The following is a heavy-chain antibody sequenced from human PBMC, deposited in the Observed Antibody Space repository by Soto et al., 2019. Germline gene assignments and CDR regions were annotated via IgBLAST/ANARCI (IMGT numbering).Heavy chain of an antibody. CDR2: INAGNGNT. CDR1: GYTFTSYA. J-gene: IGHJ4*02. D-gene: IGHD4-4*01. CDR3: ARDLEAHSTTVSDY. V-gene: IGHV1-3*01. Sequence: SLKVSCKASGYTFTSYAMHWVRQAPGQRLEWMGWINAGNGNTKYSQKFQGRVTITRDTSASTAYMELSSLRSEDTAVYYCARDLEAHSTTVSDYWGQGTLVTVSS.